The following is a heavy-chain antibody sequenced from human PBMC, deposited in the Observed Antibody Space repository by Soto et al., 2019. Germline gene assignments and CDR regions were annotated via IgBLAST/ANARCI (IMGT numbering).Heavy chain of an antibody. J-gene: IGHJ4*02. CDR3: LTLRGYSLGHQDFFDY. CDR2: IYPGAFDT. D-gene: IGHD5-18*01. V-gene: IGHV5-51*07. CDR1: RYW. Sequence: RYWSWPFHQKNGKGLEWMGIIYPGAFDTRYSQSFQGHFAMSVDKSINTAYLQWNSLETSDTAMFYCLTLRGYSLGHQDFFDYRAQATPVTVSS.